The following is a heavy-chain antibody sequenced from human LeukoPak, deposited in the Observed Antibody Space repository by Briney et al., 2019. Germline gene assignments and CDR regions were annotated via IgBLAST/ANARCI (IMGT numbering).Heavy chain of an antibody. Sequence: PGGSLRLSCAASGFSVSNNYMSWVRQAPGKGLEWGSVIYSGGSTFYADSVKGRFTISRDNSKNTRYLQMNSLRAEDTAVYYCASDSYSPEYFQHWGQGTLVTVSS. D-gene: IGHD2-15*01. V-gene: IGHV3-66*01. CDR1: GFSVSNNY. CDR3: ASDSYSPEYFQH. J-gene: IGHJ1*01. CDR2: IYSGGST.